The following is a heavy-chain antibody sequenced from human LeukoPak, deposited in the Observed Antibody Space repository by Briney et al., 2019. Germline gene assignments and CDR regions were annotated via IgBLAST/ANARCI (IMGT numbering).Heavy chain of an antibody. Sequence: ASETLSLTCTVFGGSISSYYWSWIRQPPGKGLEWSGYIYYSGSTNYNPSLKSRVTISVDTSKNQFSLKLSSVTAADTAVYYCARVGYDSSGYYPIDYWGQGTLVTVSS. J-gene: IGHJ4*02. CDR3: ARVGYDSSGYYPIDY. CDR1: GGSISSYY. CDR2: IYYSGST. D-gene: IGHD3-22*01. V-gene: IGHV4-59*01.